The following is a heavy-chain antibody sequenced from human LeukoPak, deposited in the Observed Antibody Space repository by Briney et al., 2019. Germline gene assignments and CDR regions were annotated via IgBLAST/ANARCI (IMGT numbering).Heavy chain of an antibody. CDR2: TYYRTKWYN. CDR1: GDSVSSKSAA. Sequence: SQTLSLTCAISGDSVSSKSAAWNWIRQSPSRGLEWLRRTYYRTKWYNDYAVSVKSRITINPDTSRNQFSLQLNSVTPEDTAVYYCARERGSSPSGRYYIDSWGQGTLVTVSS. CDR3: ARERGSSPSGRYYIDS. V-gene: IGHV6-1*01. D-gene: IGHD6-6*01. J-gene: IGHJ4*02.